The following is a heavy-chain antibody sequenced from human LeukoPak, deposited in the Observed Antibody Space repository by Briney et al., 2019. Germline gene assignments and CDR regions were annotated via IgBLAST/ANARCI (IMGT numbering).Heavy chain of an antibody. V-gene: IGHV4-59*12. CDR2: IYYSGST. J-gene: IGHJ4*02. Sequence: SETLSLTCAVYGGSFSGYYWSWTRQPPGKGLEWIGYIYYSGSTNYNPSLKSRVTISVDTSKNQFSLKLSSVTAADTAVYYCARDGGSSWSSSDYWGQGTLVTVSS. D-gene: IGHD6-13*01. CDR1: GGSFSGYY. CDR3: ARDGGSSWSSSDY.